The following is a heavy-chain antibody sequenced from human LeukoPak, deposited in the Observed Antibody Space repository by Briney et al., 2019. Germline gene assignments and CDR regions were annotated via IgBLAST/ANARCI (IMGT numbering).Heavy chain of an antibody. CDR2: VDHEDTET. CDR1: GYTFTDYY. J-gene: IGHJ4*02. CDR3: ARGSRSFDWLTSYFDF. Sequence: ASVTVSCKASGYTFTDYYIHWVQQPPGKGLDWLGRVDHEDTETIYARKFQGRVTITADTSTDTAYLDLTSVRSEDTAVYYCARGSRSFDWLTSYFDFWGQGTLVTVSS. D-gene: IGHD3-9*01. V-gene: IGHV1-69-2*01.